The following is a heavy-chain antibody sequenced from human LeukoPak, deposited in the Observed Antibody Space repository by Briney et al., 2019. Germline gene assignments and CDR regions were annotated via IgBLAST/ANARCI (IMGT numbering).Heavy chain of an antibody. CDR1: GGTFSSYA. CDR2: IIPIFGTA. Sequence: SSVKVSCKASGGTFSSYAISWVRQAPGQGLEWMGGIIPIFGTANYAQKFQGRVTITADGSTSTAYMELSSLRSEDTAVYYCARGANPRDGYSSWFDPWGQGTLVTVSS. CDR3: ARGANPRDGYSSWFDP. D-gene: IGHD5-24*01. V-gene: IGHV1-69*01. J-gene: IGHJ5*02.